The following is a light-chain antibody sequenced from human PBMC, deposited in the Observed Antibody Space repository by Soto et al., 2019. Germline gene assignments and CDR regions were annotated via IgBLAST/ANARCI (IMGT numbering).Light chain of an antibody. CDR3: CSYAGSGTDNYV. CDR2: EGI. Sequence: QSVLTQPASVSGSPGQSITISCTGTSSDIGTYNLVSWYQHYPGKAPKLMIYEGIKRPSGVSNRFSGSKSGNTAFLTISGLQAEDAADYYCCSYAGSGTDNYVFGSGTKVTVL. V-gene: IGLV2-23*01. CDR1: SSDIGTYNL. J-gene: IGLJ1*01.